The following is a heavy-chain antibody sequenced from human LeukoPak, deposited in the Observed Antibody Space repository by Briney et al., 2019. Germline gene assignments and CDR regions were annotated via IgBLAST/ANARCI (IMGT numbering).Heavy chain of an antibody. J-gene: IGHJ4*02. D-gene: IGHD4-17*01. CDR1: GGSVTTYH. CDR3: ARYPGASGDSYYFDY. Sequence: SSETLSLTCTVSGGSVTTYHWSWIRQPPGKGLEWLGYIYYSGSINYNPSLNSRVTISLDTSKNEFSLKLRSVTAADTAVYYCARYPGASGDSYYFDYWGQGTRVTVSS. V-gene: IGHV4-59*02. CDR2: IYYSGSI.